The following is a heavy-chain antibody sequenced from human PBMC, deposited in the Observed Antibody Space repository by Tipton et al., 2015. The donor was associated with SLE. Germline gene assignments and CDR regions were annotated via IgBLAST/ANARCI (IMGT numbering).Heavy chain of an antibody. J-gene: IGHJ4*02. D-gene: IGHD2-15*01. CDR1: GGSISTYY. Sequence: TLSLTCTVSGGSISTYYWSWIRQPPGKGLEWIGYVSYSETTNYNPSLKSRVTISVDTSKNQFSLNLRSVTAADTAVYYCAGAWQGYCSGGTCYVLDYWGQGTLVTVSS. V-gene: IGHV4-59*01. CDR2: VSYSETT. CDR3: AGAWQGYCSGGTCYVLDY.